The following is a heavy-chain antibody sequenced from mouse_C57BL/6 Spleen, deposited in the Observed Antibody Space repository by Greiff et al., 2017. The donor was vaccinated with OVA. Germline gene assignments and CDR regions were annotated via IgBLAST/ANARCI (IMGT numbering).Heavy chain of an antibody. V-gene: IGHV1-26*01. Sequence: VQLQQSGPELVKPGASVKISCKASGYTFTDYYMNWVKQSHGKSLEWIGDINPNNGGTSYNQKFKGKATLTVDKSSSTAYMELRSLTSEDSAVYYCARNSDGYWGQGTTLTVSS. J-gene: IGHJ2*01. CDR3: ARNSDGY. CDR2: INPNNGGT. CDR1: GYTFTDYY.